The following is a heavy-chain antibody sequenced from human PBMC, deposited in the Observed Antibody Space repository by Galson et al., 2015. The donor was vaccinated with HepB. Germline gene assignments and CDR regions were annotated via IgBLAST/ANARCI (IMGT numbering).Heavy chain of an antibody. J-gene: IGHJ5*02. Sequence: SVKVSCKASGYTFTSYGISWVRQAPGQGLEWMGWISAYNGNTNYAQKLQGRVTMTTDTSTSTAYMELRSLRSDDTAVYYCARSGDTIFGVVGPNWFDPWGQGTLVTVSS. V-gene: IGHV1-18*04. CDR2: ISAYNGNT. CDR1: GYTFTSYG. D-gene: IGHD3-3*01. CDR3: ARSGDTIFGVVGPNWFDP.